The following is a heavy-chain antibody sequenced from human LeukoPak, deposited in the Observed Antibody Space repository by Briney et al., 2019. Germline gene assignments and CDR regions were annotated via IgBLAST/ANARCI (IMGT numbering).Heavy chain of an antibody. CDR1: GFTFSSYG. Sequence: GGSLRLSCAASGFTFSSYGMHWVRQAPGKGLEWVAVIWYDGSNKYYADSVKGRFTISRDNSKNTLYLQMNSLRAEDTAVYYCAKNRVRGYYYYGMDVWGQGTTVTVSS. V-gene: IGHV3-30*02. D-gene: IGHD3-10*01. CDR3: AKNRVRGYYYYGMDV. J-gene: IGHJ6*02. CDR2: IWYDGSNK.